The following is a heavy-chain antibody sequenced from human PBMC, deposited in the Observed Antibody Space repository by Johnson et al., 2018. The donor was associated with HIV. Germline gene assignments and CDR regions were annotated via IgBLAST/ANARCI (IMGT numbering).Heavy chain of an antibody. CDR2: IYSGGST. CDR1: GFNVSGKY. D-gene: IGHD5-18*01. J-gene: IGHJ3*02. CDR3: ARDRIQLWSARDAFDI. Sequence: VQLVESGGGLIQPGGSLRLSCAASGFNVSGKYMTWVRQPPGKGLEWVSVIYSGGSTHYTESVKGRFTISRDSSKNTLYLQMNTLRAEDTAVYYCARDRIQLWSARDAFDIWGQGTMVTVSS. V-gene: IGHV3-53*01.